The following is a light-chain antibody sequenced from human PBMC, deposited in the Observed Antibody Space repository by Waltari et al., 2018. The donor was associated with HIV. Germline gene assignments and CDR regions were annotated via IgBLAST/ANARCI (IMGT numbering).Light chain of an antibody. V-gene: IGLV3-1*01. CDR3: QAWDSSPVV. Sequence: SYELTQPPSVSVSPGQTASITCSGAKSGAKYACWYQQKPGQSPVLVIYQDSKRPSGIPERFSGSNSGNTATMTISGTQAMDEADYYCQAWDSSPVVFGGGTKLTVL. CDR2: QDS. CDR1: KSGAKY. J-gene: IGLJ2*01.